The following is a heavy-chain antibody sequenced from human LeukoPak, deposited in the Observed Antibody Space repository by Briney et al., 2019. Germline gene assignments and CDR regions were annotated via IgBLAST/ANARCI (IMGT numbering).Heavy chain of an antibody. J-gene: IGHJ4*02. CDR1: GGSISSGSYY. D-gene: IGHD3-22*01. CDR2: IYYSGST. Sequence: PSETLSLTCTVSGGSISSGSYYWGWIRQPPGKGLEWIGSIYYSGSTYYNPPLKSRVTISVDTSKNQFSLKLSSVTAADTAVYYCARRIAIVTMIVVVTDYYFDYWGQGTLVTVSS. CDR3: ARRIAIVTMIVVVTDYYFDY. V-gene: IGHV4-39*01.